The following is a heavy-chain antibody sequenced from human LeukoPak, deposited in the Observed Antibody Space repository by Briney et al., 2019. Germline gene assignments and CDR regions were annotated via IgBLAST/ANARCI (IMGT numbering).Heavy chain of an antibody. D-gene: IGHD3-22*01. Sequence: GGSLRLSCAPSGFTFGSYGMSWVREAPGRGLEWVSIIAPNADRTSYADSVEGRFTISRDNPRNTLYMQMNSLRDEDTALYYCAIMHGYYDGSGYWVQWGQGTLVTVSS. CDR2: IAPNADRT. CDR1: GFTFGSYG. CDR3: AIMHGYYDGSGYWVQ. J-gene: IGHJ1*01. V-gene: IGHV3-23*01.